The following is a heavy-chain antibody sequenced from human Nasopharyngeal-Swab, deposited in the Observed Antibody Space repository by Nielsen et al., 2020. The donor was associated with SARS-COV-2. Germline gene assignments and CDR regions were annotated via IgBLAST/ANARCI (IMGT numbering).Heavy chain of an antibody. V-gene: IGHV4-34*01. CDR3: ATHYYDSSGYYYWFDP. CDR2: INHSGST. J-gene: IGHJ5*02. D-gene: IGHD3-22*01. CDR1: GGSFSGYY. Sequence: SETLSLTCAVYGGSFSGYYWSWIRQPPGKGLEWIGEINHSGSTNYNPSFKSRVTISVDTSKNQFSLKLSSVTAADTAVYYCATHYYDSSGYYYWFDPWGQGTLVTVSS.